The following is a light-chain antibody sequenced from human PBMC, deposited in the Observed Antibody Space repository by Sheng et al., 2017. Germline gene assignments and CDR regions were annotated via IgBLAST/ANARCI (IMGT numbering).Light chain of an antibody. CDR3: QQYSNDCR. Sequence: DIQMTQSPSSLSASVGDRVTITCRASQSVSKFLNWYQQKPGKAPKILIYKASSLESGVPSRFSGSGSGTEFTLTISSLQPDDSATYYCQQYSNDCRFGQGTKVEIK. J-gene: IGKJ1*01. CDR2: KAS. CDR1: QSVSKF. V-gene: IGKV1-5*03.